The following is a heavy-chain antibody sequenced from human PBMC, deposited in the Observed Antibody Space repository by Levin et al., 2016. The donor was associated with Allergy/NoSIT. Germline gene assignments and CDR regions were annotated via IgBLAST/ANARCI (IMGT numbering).Heavy chain of an antibody. CDR3: VYISPTYYYDSSGPGNFDY. Sequence: WIRQPPGKALEWLALIYWDDDKRYSPSLKSRFTIAKDTSKSQVVLTMTAMDPLDTATYYCVYISPTYYYDSSGPGNFDYWGQGTLVTVSS. D-gene: IGHD3-22*01. V-gene: IGHV2-5*02. CDR2: IYWDDDK. J-gene: IGHJ4*02.